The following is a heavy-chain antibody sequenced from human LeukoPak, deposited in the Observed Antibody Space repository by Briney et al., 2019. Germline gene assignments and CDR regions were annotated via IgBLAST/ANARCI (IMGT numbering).Heavy chain of an antibody. CDR3: ARARTTVTSTENWFDP. Sequence: GGSLRLSCAASAFTFSTYGMHWVRQAPGKGLEWVSYISSSGSTIYYADSVKGRFTISRDNAKNSLYLQMNSLRAEDTAVYYCARARTTVTSTENWFDPWGQGTLVTVSS. V-gene: IGHV3-48*03. CDR1: AFTFSTYG. D-gene: IGHD4-17*01. CDR2: ISSSGSTI. J-gene: IGHJ5*02.